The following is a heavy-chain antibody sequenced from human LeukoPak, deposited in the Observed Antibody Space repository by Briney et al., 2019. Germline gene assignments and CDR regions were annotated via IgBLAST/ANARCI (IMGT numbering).Heavy chain of an antibody. V-gene: IGHV1-69*05. Sequence: SVKVSCKASGGTFSSYAISWVRQAPGQGLEWMGGIIPIFGTANYAQKFQGRVTITTDESTSTAYMELSSLRSEDTAVYYCARSRASYGTNFDYWGQGTLVTVSS. D-gene: IGHD4-17*01. CDR1: GGTFSSYA. J-gene: IGHJ4*02. CDR3: ARSRASYGTNFDY. CDR2: IIPIFGTA.